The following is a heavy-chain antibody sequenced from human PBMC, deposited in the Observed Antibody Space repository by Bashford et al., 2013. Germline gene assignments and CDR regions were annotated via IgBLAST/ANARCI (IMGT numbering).Heavy chain of an antibody. CDR2: ISYDGSDK. J-gene: IGHJ4*02. CDR1: GFTFSSYG. V-gene: IGHV3-30*18. CDR3: AKEGLSSGSDFFDY. D-gene: IGHD3-22*01. Sequence: GSLRLSCAASGFTFSSYGMHWVRQAPGKGLEWVAVISYDGSDKYYIDSVKGRFSISRDNAKNTLYLQMSSLRADDTALYYCAKEGLSSGSDFFDYWGQGTLVTVSS.